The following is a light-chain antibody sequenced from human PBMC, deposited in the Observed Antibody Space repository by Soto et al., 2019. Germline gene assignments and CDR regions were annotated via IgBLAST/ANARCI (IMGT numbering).Light chain of an antibody. V-gene: IGKV1-12*01. CDR3: QQYYSYPFT. J-gene: IGKJ3*01. Sequence: DIQMTQSPSSVSASVGDRVTITCRASQGISSWLAWYQQKPEKAPKLVIYDASSLQSGVPSRFSGSGSGTDFTLTISSLQPEDFAPYYCQQYYSYPFTLGPGTKVDIK. CDR2: DAS. CDR1: QGISSW.